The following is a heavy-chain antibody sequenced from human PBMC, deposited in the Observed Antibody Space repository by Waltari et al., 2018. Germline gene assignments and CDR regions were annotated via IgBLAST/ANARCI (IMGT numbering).Heavy chain of an antibody. Sequence: EVHLVDSGGGVVKPGGPLRLSCSASGFNFSSYILSWVRTAPGKGLEWVSSISSSSSYIYYADSVKGRFTISRDNAKNSLYLQMNSLRAEDTAVYYCGACADGSPSDFDYWGQGTLVTVSS. J-gene: IGHJ4*02. D-gene: IGHD3-10*01. V-gene: IGHV3-21*01. CDR3: GACADGSPSDFDY. CDR1: GFNFSSYI. CDR2: ISSSSSYI.